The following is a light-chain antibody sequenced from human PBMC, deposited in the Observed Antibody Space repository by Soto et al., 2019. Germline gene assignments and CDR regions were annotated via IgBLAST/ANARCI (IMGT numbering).Light chain of an antibody. Sequence: EIVLMPVPGTLSLSPRERATLSCRASQSVSSIYLARYQQKPGQAPRLLTYGASSRATGIPDRFSGSGSGTDFTLTISRLEPEDFAVYFCQQYGSSPWTSGQGTKVHIK. J-gene: IGKJ1*01. V-gene: IGKV3-20*01. CDR1: QSVSSIY. CDR3: QQYGSSPWT. CDR2: GAS.